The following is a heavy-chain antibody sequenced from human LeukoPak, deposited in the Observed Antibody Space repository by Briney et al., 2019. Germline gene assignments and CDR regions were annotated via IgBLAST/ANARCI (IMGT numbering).Heavy chain of an antibody. Sequence: GGSLRLSCAASGFTFSSYAMHWVRQAPGKGLEWVVVISYDGSNKYYADSVKGRFTISRDDSKNTLYLQMNSLRAEDTAVYYCARAQAVAGPGGFDYWGQGTLVTVSS. CDR2: ISYDGSNK. CDR3: ARAQAVAGPGGFDY. V-gene: IGHV3-30-3*01. D-gene: IGHD6-19*01. CDR1: GFTFSSYA. J-gene: IGHJ4*02.